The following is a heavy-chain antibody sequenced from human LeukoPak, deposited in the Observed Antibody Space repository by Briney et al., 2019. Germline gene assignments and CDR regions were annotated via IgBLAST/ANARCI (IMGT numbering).Heavy chain of an antibody. V-gene: IGHV4-39*01. J-gene: IGHJ4*02. CDR1: GGSISTSNYY. Sequence: SETLSLTCTVSGGSISTSNYYWGWIRQPPGKGLEWIGNIFYSGSTYYSPSLRSRVTISLDTSKNQFSLNLSSVTAADTAVYYCAKSGGSGLIDYWGQGTLVTVSS. D-gene: IGHD1-26*01. CDR2: IFYSGST. CDR3: AKSGGSGLIDY.